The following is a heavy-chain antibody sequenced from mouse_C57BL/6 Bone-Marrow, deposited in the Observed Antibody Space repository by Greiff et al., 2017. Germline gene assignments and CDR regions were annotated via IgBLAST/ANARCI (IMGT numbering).Heavy chain of an antibody. V-gene: IGHV1-81*01. Sequence: ESGAELARPGASVKLSCKASGYTFTSYGISWVKQRTGQGLEWIGEIYPRSGNTYYNEKFKGKATLTADKSSSTAYMELRSLTSEDSAVYFCARWGYCYYYAMDYWGQGTSVTVSS. CDR2: IYPRSGNT. CDR3: ARWGYCYYYAMDY. D-gene: IGHD2-3*01. J-gene: IGHJ4*01. CDR1: GYTFTSYG.